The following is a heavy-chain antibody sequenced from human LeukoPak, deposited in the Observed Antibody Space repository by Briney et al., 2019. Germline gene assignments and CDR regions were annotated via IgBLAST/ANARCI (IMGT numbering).Heavy chain of an antibody. CDR1: GYNFNVYW. CDR3: ARLSVGTYSPFDF. Sequence: GESLQISCKGSGYNFNVYWIAWLRQLPGKGLEWMGIIYPADSDTRYSPSFQGQVTISADKSISTAYLQWSSLKASDTAMYYCARLSVGTYSPFDFWGQGSLVTVSS. CDR2: IYPADSDT. D-gene: IGHD1-26*01. J-gene: IGHJ4*02. V-gene: IGHV5-51*01.